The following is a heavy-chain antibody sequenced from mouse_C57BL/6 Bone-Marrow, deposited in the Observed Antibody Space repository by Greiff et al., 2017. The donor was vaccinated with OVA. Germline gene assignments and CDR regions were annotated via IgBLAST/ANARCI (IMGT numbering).Heavy chain of an antibody. CDR2: ISDGSSYT. CDR3: ASSYYFSYYAMDY. Sequence: EVKLVESGGGLVKPGGSLKLSCAASGFTFSSYAMSWVRQTPEKRLEWVATISDGSSYTYYPNNVKGRFTITRDNAKNNLYLQMSHLKSEDTAMYYCASSYYFSYYAMDYWGQGTGVTVSS. CDR1: GFTFSSYA. D-gene: IGHD1-1*01. J-gene: IGHJ4*01. V-gene: IGHV5-4*03.